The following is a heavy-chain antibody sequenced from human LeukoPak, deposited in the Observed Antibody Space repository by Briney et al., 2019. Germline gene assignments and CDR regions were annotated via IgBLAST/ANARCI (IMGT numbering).Heavy chain of an antibody. D-gene: IGHD3-22*01. Sequence: SETLSLTCSVSGGSISSYYWSWIRQPPGKGLEWIGSIYYSGSTNYNPSLKSRVTISVDTSENQFSLKLSSVTAADTALYYCAAFYYDSSGYYQFDYWGQGTLVTVSS. CDR3: AAFYYDSSGYYQFDY. CDR2: IYYSGST. V-gene: IGHV4-59*08. CDR1: GGSISSYY. J-gene: IGHJ4*02.